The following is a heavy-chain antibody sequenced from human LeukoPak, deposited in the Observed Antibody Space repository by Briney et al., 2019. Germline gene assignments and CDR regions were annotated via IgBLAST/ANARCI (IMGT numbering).Heavy chain of an antibody. Sequence: SQTLSLTCAISGDSVSSKSAAWNWIRQSPSRGLEWPGRTYYRSKWSSGYAESVKSRITINPDTSKNQFSLQLRSVTPEDTAVYYCARVKYNYHRLGYFQHWGQGTLVTVSS. CDR3: ARVKYNYHRLGYFQH. J-gene: IGHJ1*01. D-gene: IGHD3-16*01. V-gene: IGHV6-1*01. CDR1: GDSVSSKSAA. CDR2: TYYRSKWSS.